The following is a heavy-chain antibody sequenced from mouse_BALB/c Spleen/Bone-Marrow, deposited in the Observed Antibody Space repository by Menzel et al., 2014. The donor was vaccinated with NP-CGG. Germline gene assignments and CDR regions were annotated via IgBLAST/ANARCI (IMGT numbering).Heavy chain of an antibody. J-gene: IGHJ4*01. CDR2: INPYNDGT. D-gene: IGHD2-3*01. CDR1: GYTFTSYI. Sequence: EVQGVESGPELVKPGASVKMSCKASGYTFTSYIMHWVKPKPGQGLEWIGYINPYNDGTKYNEKFKGKATLTSDKSSSTAYMELSSLTSEDSAVYYCARRWLPYAMDYWGQGTSVTVSS. V-gene: IGHV1-14*01. CDR3: ARRWLPYAMDY.